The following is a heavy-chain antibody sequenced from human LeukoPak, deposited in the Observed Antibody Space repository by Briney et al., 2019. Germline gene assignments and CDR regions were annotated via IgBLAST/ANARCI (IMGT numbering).Heavy chain of an antibody. CDR1: GGSISSSSYY. J-gene: IGHJ4*02. Sequence: PSETLSLTCTVSGGSISSSSYYWGWIRQPPGKGLEWIGSIYYSGSTYYNPSLKSRVTISVDTSKNQFSLKLSSVTAADTAVYYCARDRGYYYDSSGYFSALDYWGQGTLVTVSS. CDR2: IYYSGST. CDR3: ARDRGYYYDSSGYFSALDY. V-gene: IGHV4-39*07. D-gene: IGHD3-22*01.